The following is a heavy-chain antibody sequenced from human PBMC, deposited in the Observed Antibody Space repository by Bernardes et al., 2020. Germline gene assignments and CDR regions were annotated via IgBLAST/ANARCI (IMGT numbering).Heavy chain of an antibody. J-gene: IGHJ6*04. D-gene: IGHD3-3*01. CDR1: GFTFSSYA. CDR2: ISGSGGST. Sequence: GGSLRLSCAASGFTFSSYAMSWVRQAPGKGLEWVSAISGSGGSTYYADSVKGRFTISRDNSKNTLYLQMNSLRAEDTAVYYCAKAEVCWFLECSRVYYYGMDVWGKGTTVTVSS. V-gene: IGHV3-23*01. CDR3: AKAEVCWFLECSRVYYYGMDV.